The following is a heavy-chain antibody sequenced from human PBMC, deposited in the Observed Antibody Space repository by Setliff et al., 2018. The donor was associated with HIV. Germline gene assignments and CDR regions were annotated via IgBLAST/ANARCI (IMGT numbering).Heavy chain of an antibody. V-gene: IGHV1-2*02. Sequence: ASVKVSCKASGYTFTDYYMHWVRQAPGQGLEWLGWINPKSGDTTYAQKFQGRVTMTRDTSINTAYMELSRLRSDDTAMYYCARDFRSMRGGYADYFDYWGQGVLVTVSS. J-gene: IGHJ4*02. CDR2: INPKSGDT. CDR1: GYTFTDYY. D-gene: IGHD5-12*01. CDR3: ARDFRSMRGGYADYFDY.